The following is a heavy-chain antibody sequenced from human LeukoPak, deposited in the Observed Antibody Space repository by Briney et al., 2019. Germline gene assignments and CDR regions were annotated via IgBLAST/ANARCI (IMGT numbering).Heavy chain of an antibody. CDR1: GGSFSGYY. V-gene: IGHV4-34*01. D-gene: IGHD1-26*01. J-gene: IGHJ4*02. Sequence: PSETLSLTCAVYGGSFSGYYWSWIRQPPGKGLEWIGEINHSGSTNYNPSLKSRVTISVDTSKNQFSLKLSSVTAADTAVYYCARSWREPPFDYWGQGTLVTVSS. CDR2: INHSGST. CDR3: ARSWREPPFDY.